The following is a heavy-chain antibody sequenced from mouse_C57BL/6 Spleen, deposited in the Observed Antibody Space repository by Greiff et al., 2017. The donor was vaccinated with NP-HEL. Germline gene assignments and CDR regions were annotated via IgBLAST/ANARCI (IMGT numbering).Heavy chain of an antibody. J-gene: IGHJ4*01. Sequence: EVKVEESGEGLVKPGGSLKLSCAASGFTFSSYAMSWVRQTPEKRLEWVAYISSGGDYIYYADTVKGRFTISRDNARNTLYLQMSSLKSEDTAMYYCTRVDSRYAMDYWGQGTSVTVSS. D-gene: IGHD2-12*01. V-gene: IGHV5-9-1*02. CDR3: TRVDSRYAMDY. CDR1: GFTFSSYA. CDR2: ISSGGDYI.